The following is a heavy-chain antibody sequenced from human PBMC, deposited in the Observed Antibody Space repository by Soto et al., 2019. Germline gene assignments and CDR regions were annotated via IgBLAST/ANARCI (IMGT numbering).Heavy chain of an antibody. CDR3: ARQLRYFDWYPGGFDY. Sequence: SETLSLTCTVSGGSISSSSYYWGWIRQPPGKGLEWIGSIYYSGSTYYNPSLKSRVTISVDTSKNQFSLKLSSVTAADTAVYYCARQLRYFDWYPGGFDYWGQGTLVTVSS. V-gene: IGHV4-39*01. CDR2: IYYSGST. D-gene: IGHD3-9*01. CDR1: GGSISSSSYY. J-gene: IGHJ4*02.